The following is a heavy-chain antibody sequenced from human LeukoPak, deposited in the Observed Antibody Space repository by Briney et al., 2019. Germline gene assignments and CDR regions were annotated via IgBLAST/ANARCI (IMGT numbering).Heavy chain of an antibody. V-gene: IGHV3-30*04. Sequence: GRSLRLSCAASGFTFSSYAMHWVRQAPGRGLEWVAVISYDGSNKYYADSVKGRFTISRDNSKNTLYLQMNSLRAEDTAVYYCAKATGTLGNWGQGTLVTVSS. J-gene: IGHJ4*02. D-gene: IGHD1-1*01. CDR1: GFTFSSYA. CDR3: AKATGTLGN. CDR2: ISYDGSNK.